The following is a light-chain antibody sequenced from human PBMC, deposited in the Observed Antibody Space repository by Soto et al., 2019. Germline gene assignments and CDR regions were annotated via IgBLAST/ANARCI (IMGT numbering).Light chain of an antibody. CDR3: QQYNYWWT. V-gene: IGKV3-15*01. Sequence: EIVLTQSPATLSLSPGERATLSCRASQSVSSNLAWYRQKPGQAPRLLIYSASARATGVPARFSGSGSGTEFTLTISSLQSEDFGVYYCQQYNYWWTFGQGTKVDIK. J-gene: IGKJ1*01. CDR1: QSVSSN. CDR2: SAS.